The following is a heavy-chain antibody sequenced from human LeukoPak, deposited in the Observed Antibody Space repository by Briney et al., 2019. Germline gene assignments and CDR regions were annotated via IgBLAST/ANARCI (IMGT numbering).Heavy chain of an antibody. CDR3: ARDYYGSELDAFDI. CDR2: INAGNGNT. J-gene: IGHJ3*02. V-gene: IGHV1-3*01. D-gene: IGHD3-10*01. CDR1: GYTFTSYA. Sequence: GGSLRLSCAASGYTFTSYAMHWVRQAPGQRLEWMGWINAGNGNTKYSQKFQGRVTITRDTSASTAYMELSSLRSEDTAVYYCARDYYGSELDAFDIWGQGTMVTVSS.